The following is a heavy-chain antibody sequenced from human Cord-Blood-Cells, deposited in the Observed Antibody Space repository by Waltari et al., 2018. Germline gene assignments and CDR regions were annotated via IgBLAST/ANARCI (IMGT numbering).Heavy chain of an antibody. CDR3: ARVAAAGYYYYYGMDV. Sequence: QVQLQQSGPGLVKPSQTLYLPCVISGDIVSSTSAARHWIRRSPSRGLEWLGRTYYRSKWYNDYAVSMKSRITISPDTSKNQFSLQLNSVTPEDTAVYYCARVAAAGYYYYYGMDVWGQGTTVTVSS. J-gene: IGHJ6*02. CDR2: TYYRSKWYN. D-gene: IGHD6-13*01. V-gene: IGHV6-1*01. CDR1: GDIVSSTSAA.